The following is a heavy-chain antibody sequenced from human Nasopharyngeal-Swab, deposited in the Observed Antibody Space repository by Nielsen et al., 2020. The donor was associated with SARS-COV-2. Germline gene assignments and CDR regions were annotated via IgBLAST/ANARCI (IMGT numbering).Heavy chain of an antibody. D-gene: IGHD6-19*01. V-gene: IGHV3-23*01. CDR3: ASSVAGTGSVYFDY. Sequence: VRQAPGKGLEWVSAISGSGGSTYYADSVKGRFTISRGNSKNTLYLQMNSLRAEDTAVYYCASSVAGTGSVYFDYWGQGTLVTVSS. J-gene: IGHJ4*02. CDR2: ISGSGGST.